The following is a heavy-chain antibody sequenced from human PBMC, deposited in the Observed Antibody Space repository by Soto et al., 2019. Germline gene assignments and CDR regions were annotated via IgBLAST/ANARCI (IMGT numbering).Heavy chain of an antibody. CDR1: GFTFSSYS. V-gene: IGHV3-21*01. CDR3: ASVDDYGDPNFDY. Sequence: GGSLRLSCAASGFTFSSYSMNWVRQAPGKGLEWVSSISSSSSYIYYADSVKGRFTISRDNAKNSLYLQMNSLRAEDTAVYYCASVDDYGDPNFDYWGQGTLVTVSS. J-gene: IGHJ4*02. CDR2: ISSSSSYI. D-gene: IGHD4-17*01.